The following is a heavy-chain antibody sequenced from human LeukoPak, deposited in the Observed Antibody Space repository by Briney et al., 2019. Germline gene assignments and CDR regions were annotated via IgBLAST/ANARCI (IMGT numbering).Heavy chain of an antibody. J-gene: IGHJ5*02. CDR3: ARDRGHTSGWLPRDNWFDP. CDR1: GFTFSNYS. Sequence: GGSLRLSCAASGFTFSNYSMNWARQAPGKGLEWVSSISSRSSYIYYADSVKGRFTISRDNAKNSLYLQMNSLRAEDTAVYYCARDRGHTSGWLPRDNWFDPWGQGTLVTVSS. CDR2: ISSRSSYI. D-gene: IGHD6-19*01. V-gene: IGHV3-21*01.